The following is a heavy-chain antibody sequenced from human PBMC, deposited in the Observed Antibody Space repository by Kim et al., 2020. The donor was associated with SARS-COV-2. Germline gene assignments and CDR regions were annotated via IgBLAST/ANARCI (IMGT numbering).Heavy chain of an antibody. CDR2: IYSGGSST. Sequence: GGSLRLSCAASGFTFSSYAMSWVRQAPGKGLEWVSVIYSGGSSTYYADSVKGRFTISRDNSKNTLYLQMNSLRAEDTAVYYCAKGSSSHAPLYYFDYWGQGTLVTVSS. V-gene: IGHV3-23*03. CDR3: AKGSSSHAPLYYFDY. J-gene: IGHJ4*02. CDR1: GFTFSSYA. D-gene: IGHD2-15*01.